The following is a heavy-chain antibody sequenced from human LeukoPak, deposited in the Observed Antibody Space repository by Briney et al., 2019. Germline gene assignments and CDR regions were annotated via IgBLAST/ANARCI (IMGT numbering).Heavy chain of an antibody. V-gene: IGHV3-11*01. J-gene: IGHJ4*02. CDR3: ARRAGAYSHPYDY. D-gene: IGHD4/OR15-4a*01. CDR1: GFIFSDYY. Sequence: GGSLRLSCAASGFIFSDYYMSWIRQAPGKGLEWVLYISSSGSTIYYADSVKGRFTISRDNSKNTLYLQMNSLRAEDTAVYYCARRAGAYSHPYDYWGQGTLVTVSS. CDR2: ISSSGSTI.